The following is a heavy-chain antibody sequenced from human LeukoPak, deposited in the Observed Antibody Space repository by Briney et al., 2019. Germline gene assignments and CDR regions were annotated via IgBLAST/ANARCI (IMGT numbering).Heavy chain of an antibody. CDR3: ARDRGYDSSGINY. Sequence: ASVKVSCKASGYTFTGYYMHWVRQAPGQGLEWMGWINPNSGGTNYAQKFQGRVTMTRDTSISTAYMELSRLRSDDTAVYYCARDRGYDSSGINYWGQGTLVTVSS. J-gene: IGHJ4*02. V-gene: IGHV1-2*02. CDR2: INPNSGGT. D-gene: IGHD3-22*01. CDR1: GYTFTGYY.